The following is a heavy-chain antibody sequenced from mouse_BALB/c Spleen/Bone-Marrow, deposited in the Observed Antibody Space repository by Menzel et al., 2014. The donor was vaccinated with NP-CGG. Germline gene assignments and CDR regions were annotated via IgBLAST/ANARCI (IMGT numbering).Heavy chain of an antibody. J-gene: IGHJ3*01. CDR2: ISDGGTYT. Sequence: EVMLVESGGGLVKPGGSLKLSCAASGFTLSDYYMYWVRQTPEERLEWVATISDGGTYTYCPDSVKGRFTISRDNAKNNLYLQMSSLKSEDTAMYYCARDGDYRYAWFAYWGQGTLVTVSA. CDR1: GFTLSDYY. V-gene: IGHV5-4*02. D-gene: IGHD2-14*01. CDR3: ARDGDYRYAWFAY.